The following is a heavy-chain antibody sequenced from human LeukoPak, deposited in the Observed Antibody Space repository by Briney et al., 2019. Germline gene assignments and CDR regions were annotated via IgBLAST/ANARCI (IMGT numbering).Heavy chain of an antibody. Sequence: SETLSLTCTVSGYSISSGYYWGWIRQPPGKGLEWIGSIYYSGSTYYNPSLKSRVTISVDTSKNQFSLKLTSVTAADTAVYYCARAGFALAPHRGTPFDSWGQGTLVTVSS. CDR1: GYSISSGYY. J-gene: IGHJ4*02. CDR2: IYYSGST. CDR3: ARAGFALAPHRGTPFDS. V-gene: IGHV4-38-2*02. D-gene: IGHD6-6*01.